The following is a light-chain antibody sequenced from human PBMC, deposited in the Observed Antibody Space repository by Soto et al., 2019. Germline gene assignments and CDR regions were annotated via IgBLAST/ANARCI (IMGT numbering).Light chain of an antibody. Sequence: QSVLTQPPSVSGAPGQRVTISCTGSSSNIGAGYDVHWYQQLPGTAPKLLIYGNSNRPSGVPDRFSGSKSGTSASLAITGLQAEDEADYYCQSYASSLSGSFVVFGGGTKVTVL. J-gene: IGLJ2*01. CDR2: GNS. V-gene: IGLV1-40*01. CDR3: QSYASSLSGSFVV. CDR1: SSNIGAGYD.